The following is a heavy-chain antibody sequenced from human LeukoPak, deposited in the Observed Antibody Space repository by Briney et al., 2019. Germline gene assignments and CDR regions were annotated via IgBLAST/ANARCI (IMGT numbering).Heavy chain of an antibody. J-gene: IGHJ4*02. Sequence: ASVKVSCKASGYTFTGYYMHWVRQAPGQGLEWMGWINPNSGGTNYAQKFQGRVTMTRDTSISTAYMELSRLRSDDTAVYYCAAARLNEFWWGYWGQGTLVTVSS. CDR1: GYTFTGYY. CDR3: AAARLNEFWWGY. CDR2: INPNSGGT. V-gene: IGHV1-2*02. D-gene: IGHD3-3*01.